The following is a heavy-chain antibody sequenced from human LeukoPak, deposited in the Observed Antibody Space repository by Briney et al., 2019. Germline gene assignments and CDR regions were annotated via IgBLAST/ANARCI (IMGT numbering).Heavy chain of an antibody. Sequence: ASVKVSCKASGYTFTGYYMHWVRQAPGQGLEWMGWINPNSGGTNYAQKFQGRVTMTRDTPISTAYMELSRLRSDDTAVYYCARVLYYYDSSGLNDAFDIWGQGTMVTVSS. J-gene: IGHJ3*02. V-gene: IGHV1-2*02. CDR1: GYTFTGYY. CDR2: INPNSGGT. D-gene: IGHD3-22*01. CDR3: ARVLYYYDSSGLNDAFDI.